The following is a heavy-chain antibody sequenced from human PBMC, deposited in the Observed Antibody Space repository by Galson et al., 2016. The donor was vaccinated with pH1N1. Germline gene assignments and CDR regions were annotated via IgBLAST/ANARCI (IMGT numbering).Heavy chain of an antibody. J-gene: IGHJ4*02. V-gene: IGHV1-46*03. CDR1: GYIFTSDY. D-gene: IGHD7-27*01. CDR2: IDPSNGGT. Sequence: SVKVSFKASGYIFTSDYFHWVRQAPGQGLEWMGVIDPSNGGTTFAQKLQGLVTMTRDTSTSTVYMELRGLKSEDTAVYYCIRELGRLREFWGQGTLVTVSS. CDR3: IRELGRLREF.